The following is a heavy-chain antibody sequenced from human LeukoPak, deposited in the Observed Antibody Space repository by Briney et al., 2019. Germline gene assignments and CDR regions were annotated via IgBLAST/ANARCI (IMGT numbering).Heavy chain of an antibody. CDR3: TRLDYDSSGYTPY. CDR2: IRSKANSYAT. J-gene: IGHJ4*02. D-gene: IGHD3-22*01. Sequence: GGSLRLSCAASGFTFSGSAMHWVRQASGKGLEWVGRIRSKANSYATAYAASVKGRFTISRDDSKNTAYLQMNSLKTEDTAVYYCTRLDYDSSGYTPYWGQGTLVTVSS. CDR1: GFTFSGSA. V-gene: IGHV3-73*01.